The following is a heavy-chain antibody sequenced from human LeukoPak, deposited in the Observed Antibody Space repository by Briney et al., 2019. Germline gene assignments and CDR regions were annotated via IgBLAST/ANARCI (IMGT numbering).Heavy chain of an antibody. Sequence: PGGSLRLSCAASGFTFSSYWMSWVRQAPGKGLEWVANIKQDGSEKYYADSVKGRFTISRDNSKNTLYLQMNSLRAEDTAVYYCARGCPYYYDSSGYYYWGQGTLVTVSS. CDR3: ARGCPYYYDSSGYYY. V-gene: IGHV3-7*01. J-gene: IGHJ4*02. CDR2: IKQDGSEK. D-gene: IGHD3-22*01. CDR1: GFTFSSYW.